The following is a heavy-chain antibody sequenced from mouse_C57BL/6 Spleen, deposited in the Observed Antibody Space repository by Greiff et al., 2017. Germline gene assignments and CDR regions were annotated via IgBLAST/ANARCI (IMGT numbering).Heavy chain of an antibody. CDR2: IYPGDGDT. CDR3: ARSGKTGAMDY. Sequence: VQLQQSGPELVKPGASVKISCTASGYAFSSSWMNWVKQRPGKGLEWIGRIYPGDGDTNYNGKFKGKATLAADKSSSTAYMRRRSLTSEDSAVYFCARSGKTGAMDYWGQGTSVTVSS. V-gene: IGHV1-82*01. J-gene: IGHJ4*01. CDR1: GYAFSSSW. D-gene: IGHD4-1*01.